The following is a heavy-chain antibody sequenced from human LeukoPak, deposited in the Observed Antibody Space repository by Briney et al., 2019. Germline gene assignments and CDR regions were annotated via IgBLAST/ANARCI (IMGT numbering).Heavy chain of an antibody. CDR3: ARGRVAMAAIDFDY. Sequence: SETLSLTCTVSGDSISSGSYYWSWIRQPAGKGLEWIGRIYTSGSTNYNPSLKSRVTIAVDTSKNQFSLKLRSVTAADTAMYYCARGRVAMAAIDFDYWGQGTLVTVSS. CDR1: GDSISSGSYY. J-gene: IGHJ4*02. CDR2: IYTSGST. V-gene: IGHV4-61*02. D-gene: IGHD5-24*01.